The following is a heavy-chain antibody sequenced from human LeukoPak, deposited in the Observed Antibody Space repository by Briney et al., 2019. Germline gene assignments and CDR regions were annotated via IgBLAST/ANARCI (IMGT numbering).Heavy chain of an antibody. V-gene: IGHV3-20*04. CDR2: INWNGGNT. Sequence: RAGGSLRLSCAASGFTFDDYDISWVRQAPGKGLEWVSHINWNGGNTAYADSVKGRFTISRDNAKNTLYLQMNSLRVEDTALYYCGRGKSPAAVDDWGQGTLVTVPS. D-gene: IGHD2-2*01. CDR1: GFTFDDYD. J-gene: IGHJ4*02. CDR3: GRGKSPAAVDD.